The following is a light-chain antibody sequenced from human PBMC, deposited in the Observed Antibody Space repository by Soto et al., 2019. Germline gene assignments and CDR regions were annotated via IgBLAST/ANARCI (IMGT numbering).Light chain of an antibody. CDR2: DAY. V-gene: IGKV3-11*01. CDR3: QQRHMWPIT. CDR1: QTFRSL. J-gene: IGKJ5*01. Sequence: EIVLTQSPVTLSLSPGERATLSCRASQTFRSLLAWYQQKPDQAPRLLIYDAYNRATGIPARFSGSGSGTDFTLTISRLEPEDFAVYYCQQRHMWPITFGQGTRLEIK.